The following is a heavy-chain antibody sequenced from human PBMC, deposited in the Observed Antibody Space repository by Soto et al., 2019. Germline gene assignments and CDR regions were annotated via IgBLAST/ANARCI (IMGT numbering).Heavy chain of an antibody. V-gene: IGHV1-8*01. CDR2: INPNSGNI. J-gene: IGHJ4*02. Sequence: QVQLVQSGAEVRKPEASVKVSCKASGDTFTTYDINWVREATGHGLEWMGWINPNSGNIGYAQRFQGRVTMTRDTAIRTAYMEVSSLRSDDTALYYCARGRASGSYYLLDYWGQGTLVTVSS. CDR3: ARGRASGSYYLLDY. CDR1: GDTFTTYD. D-gene: IGHD3-10*01.